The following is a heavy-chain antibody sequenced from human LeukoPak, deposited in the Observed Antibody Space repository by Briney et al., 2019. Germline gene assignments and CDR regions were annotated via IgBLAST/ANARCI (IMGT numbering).Heavy chain of an antibody. D-gene: IGHD6-19*01. V-gene: IGHV3-30*03. J-gene: IGHJ4*02. CDR2: ISYDGSNK. CDR3: ATLLGPYSSGWYWDAIDY. CDR1: GFTFSSYG. Sequence: GGSLRLSCAASGFTFSSYGMHWVRQAPGKGLEWVAVISYDGSNKYYADSVKGRFTISRDNSKNTLYLQMNSLRAEDTAVYYCATLLGPYSSGWYWDAIDYWGQGTLVTVSS.